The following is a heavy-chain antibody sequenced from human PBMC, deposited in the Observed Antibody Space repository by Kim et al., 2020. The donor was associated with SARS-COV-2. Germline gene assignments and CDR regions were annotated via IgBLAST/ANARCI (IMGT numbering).Heavy chain of an antibody. V-gene: IGHV3-23*01. J-gene: IGHJ4*01. Sequence: GGSLRLSCVGSGFLFNSYVMHWVRQAPGKGLEWISLISASSGTKYYADSVKGRFTISRANSQNTLLLQMDSLRDEDTAVYYCAKERGGECLSCGSADYWG. D-gene: IGHD2-21*01. CDR1: GFLFNSYV. CDR2: ISASSGTK. CDR3: AKERGGECLSCGSADY.